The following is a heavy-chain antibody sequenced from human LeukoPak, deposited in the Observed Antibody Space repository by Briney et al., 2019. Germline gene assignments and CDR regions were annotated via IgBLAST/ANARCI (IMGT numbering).Heavy chain of an antibody. D-gene: IGHD3-22*01. J-gene: IGHJ3*02. Sequence: SETLSLTCTVSGGSISSSSYYWGWIRQPPGKGLEWIGSIYYSGSTYYNPSLKSRVTISVDTSKNQFSLKLSSVTAADTAVYYRARLGAAGITMIVVGPNDAFDIWGQGTMVTVSS. V-gene: IGHV4-39*01. CDR1: GGSISSSSYY. CDR2: IYYSGST. CDR3: ARLGAAGITMIVVGPNDAFDI.